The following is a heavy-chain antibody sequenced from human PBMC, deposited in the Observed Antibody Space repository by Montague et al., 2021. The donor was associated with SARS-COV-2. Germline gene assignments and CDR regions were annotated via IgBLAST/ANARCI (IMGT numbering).Heavy chain of an antibody. D-gene: IGHD5-18*01. CDR2: IYYSGST. CDR1: GGSISSYY. Sequence: SETLSLTCTVSGGSISSYYWSWIRQPPGKGLEWIGYIYYSGSTNYNPSLKSRVTISVDTSKNQLSLKLSSVTAADTAVYYCASSSGYSYGYYSDYWGQGTLVTVSS. V-gene: IGHV4-59*01. CDR3: ASSSGYSYGYYSDY. J-gene: IGHJ4*02.